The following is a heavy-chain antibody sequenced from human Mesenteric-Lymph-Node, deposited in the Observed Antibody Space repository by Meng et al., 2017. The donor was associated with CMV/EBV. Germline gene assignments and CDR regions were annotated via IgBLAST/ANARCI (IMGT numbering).Heavy chain of an antibody. V-gene: IGHV1-18*01. CDR1: GGTFSSYA. J-gene: IGHJ5*02. CDR3: ARDGRNHFDSRGYVHDWFDP. D-gene: IGHD3-22*01. Sequence: ASVKVSCKASGGTFSSYAISWVRQAPGQGLEWMGWISPHNDNRNYAQKFQGRVTMTTDISTSTAYLELRSLRSDDTAVYYCARDGRNHFDSRGYVHDWFDPWGQGTLVTVSS. CDR2: ISPHNDNR.